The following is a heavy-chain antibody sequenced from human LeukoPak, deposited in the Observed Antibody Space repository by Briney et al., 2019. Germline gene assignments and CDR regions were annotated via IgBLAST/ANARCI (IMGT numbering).Heavy chain of an antibody. CDR1: ELTFSSYS. D-gene: IGHD2-2*01. CDR2: ISSSSSYI. CDR3: ARERYCSSTSCLNWFDP. J-gene: IGHJ5*02. Sequence: GGSLSLFGAASELTFSSYSMNWVRQAPGKGLEWVSSISSSSSYIYYADSVKGRFTISRDNAKNSLYLQMNSLRAEDTAVYYCARERYCSSTSCLNWFDPWGQGTLVTVSS. V-gene: IGHV3-21*01.